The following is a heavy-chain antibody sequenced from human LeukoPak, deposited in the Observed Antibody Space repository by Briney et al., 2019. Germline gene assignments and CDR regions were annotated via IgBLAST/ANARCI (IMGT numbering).Heavy chain of an antibody. V-gene: IGHV3-7*01. Sequence: PGGSLRLSCVASGFTFTNYWMSWVRQAPGKGLEWVANIKQDGSDKYYVDSMKGRFTISRDNAKNSLYLQMNSLRAEDTAVYYCARYGSYCTGGNCKDYWGQGTLVTVSS. J-gene: IGHJ4*02. D-gene: IGHD2-15*01. CDR1: GFTFTNYW. CDR3: ARYGSYCTGGNCKDY. CDR2: IKQDGSDK.